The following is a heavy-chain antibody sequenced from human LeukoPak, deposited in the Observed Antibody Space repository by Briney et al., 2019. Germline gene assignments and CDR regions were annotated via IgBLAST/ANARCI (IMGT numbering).Heavy chain of an antibody. CDR1: GGTFSSYA. V-gene: IGHV1-69*06. D-gene: IGHD3-10*01. CDR3: ARARYGSGNFDY. Sequence: ASVKVSCKASGGTFSSYAISWVRQAPGQGLEWMGGIIPIFGTANYAQKFQGRVTITADKSISTAYLQWSSLKASDTAMYYCARARYGSGNFDYWGQGTLVTVSS. CDR2: IIPIFGTA. J-gene: IGHJ4*02.